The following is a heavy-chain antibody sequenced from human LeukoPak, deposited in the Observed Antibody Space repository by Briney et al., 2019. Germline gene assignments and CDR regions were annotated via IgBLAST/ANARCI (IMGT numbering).Heavy chain of an antibody. J-gene: IGHJ4*02. CDR1: GGSISSGGYY. Sequence: SETLSLTCTVSGGSISSGGYYWSWIRQHPGKGLEWIGYIYYSGSTYYNPSLKSRVTISVDTSKNQFSLKLSSVTAADTAVYYCARSDYDFWSGPAYYLDYWGQGTLVTVSS. CDR2: IYYSGST. D-gene: IGHD3-3*01. CDR3: ARSDYDFWSGPAYYLDY. V-gene: IGHV4-31*03.